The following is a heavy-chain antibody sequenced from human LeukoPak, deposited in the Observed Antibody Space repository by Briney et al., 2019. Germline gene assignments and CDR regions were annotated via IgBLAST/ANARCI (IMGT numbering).Heavy chain of an antibody. CDR3: ARESYYYDSSGYYSRKPFDY. V-gene: IGHV3-30*04. J-gene: IGHJ4*02. CDR2: ISYDGSNK. CDR1: GFTFSSYA. Sequence: GRSLRLSCAASGFTFSSYAMHWVRQAPGKGPEWVAVISYDGSNKYYADSVKGRFTISRDNSKNTLYLQMNSLRAEDTAVYYCARESYYYDSSGYYSRKPFDYWGQGTLVTVSS. D-gene: IGHD3-22*01.